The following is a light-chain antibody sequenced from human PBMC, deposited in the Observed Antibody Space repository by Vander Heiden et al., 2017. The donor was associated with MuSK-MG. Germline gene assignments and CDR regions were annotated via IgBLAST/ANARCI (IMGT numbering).Light chain of an antibody. CDR1: QSVSSY. Sequence: EIVLTQSPATLSLSPGERATLSCRASQSVSSYLGWYQQKPGQAPRLLIYDAPNRGTGIPARFSGSGSGTDFTLTISSLEPEDFAVYYCQQRSNWPPLTFGGGTKVEIK. CDR3: QQRSNWPPLT. CDR2: DAP. V-gene: IGKV3-11*01. J-gene: IGKJ4*01.